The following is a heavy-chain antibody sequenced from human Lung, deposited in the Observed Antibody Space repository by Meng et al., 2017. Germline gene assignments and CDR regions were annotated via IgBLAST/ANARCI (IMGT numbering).Heavy chain of an antibody. V-gene: IGHV4-34*01. D-gene: IGHD4-11*01. Sequence: VQLQQWGAGLLKPSETLSLTCVVSVGSFSYYYWSWIRQPPGKGLEWIGEINHSGSTNYNPSLESRATISVDTSQNNLSLKLSSVTAADSAVYYCARGPTTMAHDFDYWGQGTLVTVSS. J-gene: IGHJ4*02. CDR1: VGSFSYYY. CDR2: INHSGST. CDR3: ARGPTTMAHDFDY.